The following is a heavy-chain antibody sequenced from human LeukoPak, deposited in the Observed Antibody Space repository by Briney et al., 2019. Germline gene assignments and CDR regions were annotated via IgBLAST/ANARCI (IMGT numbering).Heavy chain of an antibody. J-gene: IGHJ3*02. CDR1: GGSISSGNYY. D-gene: IGHD3-22*01. Sequence: SETLSLTCTVSGGSISSGNYYWSWIRQPAGKGLEWIGLIYTSGSTNYNPSLKSRITISLDTSKNQFSLKLSSVTAADTAVYYCARDDGSQNYDRSGYYYRGGAFDIWGQGTMVTVSS. CDR2: IYTSGST. V-gene: IGHV4-61*02. CDR3: ARDDGSQNYDRSGYYYRGGAFDI.